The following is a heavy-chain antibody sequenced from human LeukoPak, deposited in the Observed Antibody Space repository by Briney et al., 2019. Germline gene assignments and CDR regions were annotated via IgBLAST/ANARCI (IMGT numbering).Heavy chain of an antibody. CDR2: ISTSGST. Sequence: SETLSLTCTISRGSTSTYYWSWIRQPPGKGLEWIGYISTSGSTNYNPSLKSRVTISVDTSKNQFSLNLSSVTAADTAVYYCARRRTAGTTGYFDYWGQGTLVTVSS. V-gene: IGHV4-4*09. CDR1: RGSTSTYY. D-gene: IGHD1-1*01. J-gene: IGHJ4*02. CDR3: ARRRTAGTTGYFDY.